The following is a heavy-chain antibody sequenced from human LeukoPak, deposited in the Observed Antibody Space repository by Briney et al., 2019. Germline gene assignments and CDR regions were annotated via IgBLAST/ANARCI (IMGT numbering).Heavy chain of an antibody. J-gene: IGHJ5*02. CDR2: IIPIFGTA. CDR3: ARVLGQQLVRGWFDP. Sequence: SVKVSCKASGGTFSSYAISWVRQAPGQGLEWMGGIIPIFGTANYAQKFQGRVTITTDESTSTAYMELSSLRSEDTAVYYCARVLGQQLVRGWFDPWGQGALVTVSS. D-gene: IGHD6-13*01. CDR1: GGTFSSYA. V-gene: IGHV1-69*05.